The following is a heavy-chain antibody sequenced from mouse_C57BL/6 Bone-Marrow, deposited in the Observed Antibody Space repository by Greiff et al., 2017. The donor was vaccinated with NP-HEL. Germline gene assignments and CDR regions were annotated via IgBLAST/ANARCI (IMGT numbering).Heavy chain of an antibody. J-gene: IGHJ3*01. D-gene: IGHD2-4*01. CDR2: ISSGGSYT. CDR1: GFTFSSYG. V-gene: IGHV5-6*02. Sequence: DVKLVESGGDLVKPGGSLKLSCAASGFTFSSYGMSWVRQTPDKRLEWVATISSGGSYTYYPDSVKGRFTISRDNAKNTLYLQMSSLKSEDTAMYYCARHLIYYDYWFAYWGQGTLVTVSA. CDR3: ARHLIYYDYWFAY.